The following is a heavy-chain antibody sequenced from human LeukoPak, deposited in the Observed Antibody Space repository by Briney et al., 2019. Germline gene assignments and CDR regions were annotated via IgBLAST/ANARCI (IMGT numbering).Heavy chain of an antibody. D-gene: IGHD2-21*01. V-gene: IGHV3-9*01. CDR2: INWDSGSV. CDR3: VKGSLFTPTNMHSYFDY. J-gene: IGHJ4*02. Sequence: GRSLRLSCAASGFTFDDYGMRWVRQVPGEGLEWVSGINWDSGSVGYADSVKGRFTISRDNAKNSLYLRMNSLRAEDTAFYYCVKGSLFTPTNMHSYFDYWGQGTLVTVSS. CDR1: GFTFDDYG.